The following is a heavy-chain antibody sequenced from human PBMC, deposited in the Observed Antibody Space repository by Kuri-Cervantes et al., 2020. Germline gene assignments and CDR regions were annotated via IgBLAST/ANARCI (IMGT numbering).Heavy chain of an antibody. Sequence: LSLTCAASGFTFSSYSMNWVRQAPGKGLEWVSSISSSSSYIYYADSVKGRFTISRDNAKNSLYLQMNSLRAEDTAVYYCAIILTAYSSGWFDYWGQGTLVTVSS. V-gene: IGHV3-21*01. CDR2: ISSSSSYI. J-gene: IGHJ4*02. D-gene: IGHD6-19*01. CDR1: GFTFSSYS. CDR3: AIILTAYSSGWFDY.